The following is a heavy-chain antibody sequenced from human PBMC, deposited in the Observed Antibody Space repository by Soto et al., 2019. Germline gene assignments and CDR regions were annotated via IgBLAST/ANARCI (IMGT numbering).Heavy chain of an antibody. V-gene: IGHV4-30-4*01. CDR1: GGSISSGDYY. D-gene: IGHD3-10*01. J-gene: IGHJ5*02. CDR3: ARGVVREGYLFDP. Sequence: PSETLSLTCTVSGGSISSGDYYWSWIRQPPGKGLEWIGYIYYSGSTYYNPSPKSRVTISVDTSKNQFSLKLSSVTAADTAVYYCARGVVREGYLFDPWGQGTLVTVSS. CDR2: IYYSGST.